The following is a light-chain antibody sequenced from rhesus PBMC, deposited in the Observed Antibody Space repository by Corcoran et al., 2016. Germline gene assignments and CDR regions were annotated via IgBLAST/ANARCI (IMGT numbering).Light chain of an antibody. V-gene: IGKV1-37*01. CDR1: PGISTY. CDR2: YAS. J-gene: IGKJ4*01. Sequence: DIQMTQSPSSLSASVGDTVTITCRTNPGISTYLAWYQQKPGKAPTPLIYYASDLESGVPSRFSGIGSGTELNLTISKLQPADFTTYYCQQYNSVPLTFGGETKVEIK. CDR3: QQYNSVPLT.